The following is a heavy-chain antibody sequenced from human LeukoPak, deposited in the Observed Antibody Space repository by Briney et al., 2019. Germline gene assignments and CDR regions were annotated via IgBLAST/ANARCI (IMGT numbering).Heavy chain of an antibody. CDR3: ARHVGLPAAIPYYFDY. CDR2: IYHSGST. V-gene: IGHV4-38-2*01. CDR1: GYSISSGYY. Sequence: PSETLSLTCAVPGYSISSGYYWGWIRQPPGKGLEWIGSIYHSGSTYYNPSLKSRVTISVDTSKNQFSLKLSSVTAADTAVYYCARHVGLPAAIPYYFDYWGQGTLVTVSS. D-gene: IGHD2-2*01. J-gene: IGHJ4*02.